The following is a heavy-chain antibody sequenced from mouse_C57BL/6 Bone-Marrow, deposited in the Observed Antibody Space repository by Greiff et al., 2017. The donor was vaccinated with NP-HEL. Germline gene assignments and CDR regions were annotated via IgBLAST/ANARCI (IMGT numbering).Heavy chain of an antibody. CDR3: ARRPDA. CDR2: ISSGGSYT. J-gene: IGHJ2*01. Sequence: EVKLVESGGDLVKPGGSLKLSCAASGFTFSSYGMSWVRQTPDKRLEWVATISSGGSYTYYPDSVKGRFTISSDNAKNTLYLQMSSLKSEDTAMYYCARRPDAWGQGTTLTVSS. V-gene: IGHV5-6*02. CDR1: GFTFSSYG.